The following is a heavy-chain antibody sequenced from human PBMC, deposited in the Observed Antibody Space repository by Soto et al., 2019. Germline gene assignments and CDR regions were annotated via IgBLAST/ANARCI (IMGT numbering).Heavy chain of an antibody. V-gene: IGHV1-24*01. CDR3: ATRLMSPDYYYYYMDV. Sequence: ASVKVSCKVSGYTLTELSMHWVRQAPGKGLEWMGGFDPEDGETIYAQKFQGRVTMTEDTSTDTAYMELSSLRSEDTAVYYCATRLMSPDYYYYYMDVWGKGTTVTVSS. CDR1: GYTLTELS. CDR2: FDPEDGET. J-gene: IGHJ6*03. D-gene: IGHD2-8*01.